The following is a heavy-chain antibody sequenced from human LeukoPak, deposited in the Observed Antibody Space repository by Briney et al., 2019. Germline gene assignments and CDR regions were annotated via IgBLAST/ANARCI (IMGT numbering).Heavy chain of an antibody. V-gene: IGHV4-30-2*01. CDR3: ARNTVTPQSLAIDY. J-gene: IGHJ4*02. CDR2: IYHSGST. CDR1: GGSISGGGYS. Sequence: PSQTLSLTCAVSGGSISGGGYSWSWIRQPPGKGLEWIGYIYHSGSTYYNPSLKSRVTISVDRSKNQFSLKLSSVTAADTAVYYCARNTVTPQSLAIDYWGQGTLVTVSS. D-gene: IGHD4-17*01.